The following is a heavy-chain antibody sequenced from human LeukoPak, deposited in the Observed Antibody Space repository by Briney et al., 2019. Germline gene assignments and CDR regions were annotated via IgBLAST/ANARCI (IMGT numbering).Heavy chain of an antibody. Sequence: GGSLRLSCAASGFIVSGTYMNWVRQAPGKGLEWVSVIQSGGSTYYADSVKGRFTISRDNSKNTLYLQMDSLRAEDTAVYYYARDYASMVRGVYYLYGMDVWGQGTTVTVSS. CDR2: IQSGGST. J-gene: IGHJ6*02. CDR1: GFIVSGTY. D-gene: IGHD3-10*01. CDR3: ARDYASMVRGVYYLYGMDV. V-gene: IGHV3-66*01.